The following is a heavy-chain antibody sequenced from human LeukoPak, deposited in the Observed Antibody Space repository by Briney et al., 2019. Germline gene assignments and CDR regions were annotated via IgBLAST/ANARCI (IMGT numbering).Heavy chain of an antibody. J-gene: IGHJ3*02. CDR3: ARDRPRRIWFGEISAFDI. CDR1: GFTFSSYS. Sequence: GGSLRLSCAASGFTFSSYSMNWVRQAPGKGLEWVSSISSSSYIYYADSVKGRFTISRDNAKNSLYLQMNSLRAEDTAVYYCARDRPRRIWFGEISAFDIWGQGTMVTVSS. CDR2: ISSSSYI. D-gene: IGHD3-10*01. V-gene: IGHV3-21*01.